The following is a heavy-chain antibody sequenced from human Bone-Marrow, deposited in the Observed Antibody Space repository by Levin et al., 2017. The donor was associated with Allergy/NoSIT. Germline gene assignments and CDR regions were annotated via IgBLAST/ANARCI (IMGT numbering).Heavy chain of an antibody. D-gene: IGHD3-3*01. J-gene: IGHJ4*02. Sequence: GESLKISCAASGFTFSNAWMSWVRQAPGKGLEWVGRIKSKTDGGTTDYAAPVKGRFTMSRDDSKNTLYLQMNSLNTEDTAVYYCTTERWSGTYYDYWGQGTLVTVSS. CDR1: GFTFSNAW. V-gene: IGHV3-15*01. CDR3: TTERWSGTYYDY. CDR2: IKSKTDGGTT.